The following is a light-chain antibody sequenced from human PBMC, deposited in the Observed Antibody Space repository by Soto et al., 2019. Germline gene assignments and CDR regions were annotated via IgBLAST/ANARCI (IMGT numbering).Light chain of an antibody. CDR1: QSLLHSNGYNY. V-gene: IGKV2-28*01. J-gene: IGKJ1*01. Sequence: DIVMTQSPLSLPVTPGEPASISCRSSQSLLHSNGYNYLDWYLQKPGQSPRLLIYLGSNRASGVPDRFSGSGSGTDFTLKISRVEAEDVGVYYCMQALQTPWTCGQGTKVEIK. CDR3: MQALQTPWT. CDR2: LGS.